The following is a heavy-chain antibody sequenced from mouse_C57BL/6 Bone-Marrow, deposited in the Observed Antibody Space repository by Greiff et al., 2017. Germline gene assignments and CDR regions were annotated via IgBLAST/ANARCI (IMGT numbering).Heavy chain of an antibody. CDR1: GYSITSDY. Sequence: EVMLVESGPGLAKPSQTLSLTCSVTGYSITSDYWNWIRKFPGNKLEYMGYISYSGSTYYNPSLKSRISITRDTSKNQYYRQLNSVTTEDTATYYCAREKIYYDYYYAMDYWGQGTSVTVSS. CDR2: ISYSGST. CDR3: AREKIYYDYYYAMDY. D-gene: IGHD2-4*01. J-gene: IGHJ4*01. V-gene: IGHV3-8*01.